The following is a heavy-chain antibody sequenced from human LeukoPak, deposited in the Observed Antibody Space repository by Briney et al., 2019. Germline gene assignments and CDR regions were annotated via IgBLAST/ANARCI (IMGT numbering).Heavy chain of an antibody. J-gene: IGHJ4*02. V-gene: IGHV3-23*01. D-gene: IGHD3-10*01. CDR1: GFTFSSYA. Sequence: GGSLRLSCAASGFTFSSYAMSWVRQAPGKGLEWVSAISASGGNTYYADSVKGRFTIFRDNSKNTLYLQMSSLRAEDTALYYCAKEVLGSYPYFDYWGQGTLVTVSS. CDR3: AKEVLGSYPYFDY. CDR2: ISASGGNT.